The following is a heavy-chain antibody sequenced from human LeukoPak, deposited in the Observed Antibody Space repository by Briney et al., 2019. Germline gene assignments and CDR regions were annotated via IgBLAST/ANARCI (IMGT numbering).Heavy chain of an antibody. CDR2: INPNSGGT. CDR1: GYTFTGYY. Sequence: ASVKVPCKASGYTFTGYYMHWARQAPGQGLEWMGWINPNSGGTNYAQKFQGRVTMTRDTSISTAYMELSRLRSDDTAVYYCARESSRKYYFDYWGQGTLVTVSS. J-gene: IGHJ4*02. D-gene: IGHD6-6*01. V-gene: IGHV1-2*02. CDR3: ARESSRKYYFDY.